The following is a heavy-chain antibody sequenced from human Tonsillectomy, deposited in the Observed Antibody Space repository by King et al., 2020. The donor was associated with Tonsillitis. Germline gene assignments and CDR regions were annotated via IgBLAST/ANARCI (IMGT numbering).Heavy chain of an antibody. CDR3: ASGQWLANFDY. CDR1: GGSTSAYH. J-gene: IGHJ4*02. V-gene: IGHV4-59*01. Sequence: LQLQESGPGLVKPSETLSLTCTVSGGSTSAYHWSWIRQPPGKGLEWIGYIYDSGSTNSNPSLQSRVTMSVDTSKNPFSLKLPSVTAADTAVYYCASGQWLANFDYWGQGTRVTVSS. CDR2: IYDSGST. D-gene: IGHD6-19*01.